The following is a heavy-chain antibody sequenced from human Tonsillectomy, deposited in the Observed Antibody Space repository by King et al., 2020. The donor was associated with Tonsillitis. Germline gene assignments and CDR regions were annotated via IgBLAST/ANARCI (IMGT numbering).Heavy chain of an antibody. CDR2: IFSSDEK. CDR1: GFSLNNARMG. D-gene: IGHD3-3*01. J-gene: IGHJ4*02. V-gene: IGHV2-26*01. Sequence: TLKESGPVLVKPTETLTLTCTVSGFSLNNARMGVSWIRQPPGKALEWLAHIFSSDEKSYSTSLQSRLTISKDTSKSQVVLTMTNMDPVDTATYYCARIVSDYDFWSGYYSRVLDYWGQGTLVTVSS. CDR3: ARIVSDYDFWSGYYSRVLDY.